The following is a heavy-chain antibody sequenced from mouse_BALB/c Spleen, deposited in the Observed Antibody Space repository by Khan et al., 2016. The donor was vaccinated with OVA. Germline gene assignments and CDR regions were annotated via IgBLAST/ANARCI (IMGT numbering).Heavy chain of an antibody. CDR1: GFSLTNYG. CDR3: ARPYYGSAWFAY. Sequence: VQLKQSGPGLVAPSQSLSITCTVSGFSLTNYGVHWVRQPPREGLEWLGVIWAGGSTNYNSALMSRLSISKDNSKSQVFLKMNSLQTNDTAMDYGARPYYGSAWFAYWGQGTLVTVSA. CDR2: IWAGGST. J-gene: IGHJ3*01. D-gene: IGHD1-1*01. V-gene: IGHV2-9*02.